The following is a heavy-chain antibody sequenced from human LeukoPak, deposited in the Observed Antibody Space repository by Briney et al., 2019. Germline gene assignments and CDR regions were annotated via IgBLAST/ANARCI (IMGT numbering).Heavy chain of an antibody. J-gene: IGHJ6*03. CDR1: GGSISSSSYY. CDR3: ARRTTYGSGKGYYYYYYMDV. D-gene: IGHD3-10*01. Sequence: SETLSLTCTVSGGSISSSSYYWGWIRQPPGKGLEWIGSIFYSGGTYYNPSLKSRVTISVDTSKNQFSLKLSSVTAADTAVYYCARRTTYGSGKGYYYYYYMDVWGKGTTVTISS. V-gene: IGHV4-39*01. CDR2: IFYSGGT.